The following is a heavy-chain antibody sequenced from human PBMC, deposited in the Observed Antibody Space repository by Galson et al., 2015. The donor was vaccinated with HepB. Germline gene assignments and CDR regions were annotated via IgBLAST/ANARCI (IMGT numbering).Heavy chain of an antibody. CDR1: GYTLTELS. CDR3: ATEESDGYDFKVLGNY. D-gene: IGHD5-12*01. Sequence: SVKVSCKVSGYTLTELSMHWVRQAPGKGLEWMGGFDPEDGETIYAQKFQGRVTMTEDTSTDTAYMELSSLRSEDTAVYYCATEESDGYDFKVLGNYWGQGTLVTVSS. CDR2: FDPEDGET. J-gene: IGHJ4*02. V-gene: IGHV1-24*01.